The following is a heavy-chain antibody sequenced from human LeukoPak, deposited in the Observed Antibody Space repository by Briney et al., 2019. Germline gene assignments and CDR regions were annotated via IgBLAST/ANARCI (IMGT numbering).Heavy chain of an antibody. V-gene: IGHV3-30*02. Sequence: GGSLRLSCAASGFTFSSYGMHWVHQAPGKGLEWVAFIRYDGSNKYYADSVKGRFTISRDNAKNSLYLQMNSLRAEDTAVYYCARDLPSIAARFGLFDYWGQGTLVTVSS. D-gene: IGHD6-6*01. CDR3: ARDLPSIAARFGLFDY. CDR1: GFTFSSYG. J-gene: IGHJ4*02. CDR2: IRYDGSNK.